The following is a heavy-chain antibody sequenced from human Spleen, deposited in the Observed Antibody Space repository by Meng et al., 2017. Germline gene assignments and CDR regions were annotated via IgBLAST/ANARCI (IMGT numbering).Heavy chain of an antibody. CDR2: ISWNSGSI. D-gene: IGHD6-13*01. V-gene: IGHV3-9*01. CDR1: GFTFDDYA. J-gene: IGHJ6*02. Sequence: SLKISCGASGFTFDDYAMHWVRQAPGKGLEWVSGISWNSGSINYADSVKGRFTISRDNSKNTLYLQMNSLRAEDTAVYYCARDLRGSSWYRYYYYGMDVWGQGTTVTVSS. CDR3: ARDLRGSSWYRYYYYGMDV.